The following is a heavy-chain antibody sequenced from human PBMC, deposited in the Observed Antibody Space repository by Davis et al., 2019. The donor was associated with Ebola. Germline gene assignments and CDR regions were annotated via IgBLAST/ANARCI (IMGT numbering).Heavy chain of an antibody. CDR2: VNSNGASA. Sequence: GESLKIPCAASGFPFSTYAMNLVRQLPGQGLEWVAGVNSNGASAYSAASVKGRFTISSYNSKNTLYLQMNSLGVDDPAIYCCAKDSGDSGFYSGFDYWGQGSLVTVSS. CDR1: GFPFSTYA. D-gene: IGHD5-12*01. J-gene: IGHJ4*02. CDR3: AKDSGDSGFYSGFDY. V-gene: IGHV3-23*01.